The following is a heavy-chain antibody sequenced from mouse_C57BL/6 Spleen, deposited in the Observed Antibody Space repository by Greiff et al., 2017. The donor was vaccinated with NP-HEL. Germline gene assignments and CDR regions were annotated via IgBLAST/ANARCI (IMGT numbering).Heavy chain of an antibody. V-gene: IGHV2-3*01. CDR2: IWGAGST. Sequence: VQVVESGPGLVAPSQCLSITCTVSGFSLTSYGVSWVRQPPGKGLEWLGVIWGAGSTTYHSHHISRLSISNDNSKSQVFLKLNSLQTDDTATYYCASSITGFAYWGQGTLVTVSA. CDR3: ASSITGFAY. D-gene: IGHD1-1*01. J-gene: IGHJ3*01. CDR1: GFSLTSYG.